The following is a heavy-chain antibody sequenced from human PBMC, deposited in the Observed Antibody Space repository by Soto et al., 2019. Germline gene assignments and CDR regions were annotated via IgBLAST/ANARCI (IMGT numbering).Heavy chain of an antibody. V-gene: IGHV4-34*01. CDR3: ARGKRSGWFFDY. CDR1: GGSFSGYY. D-gene: IGHD6-19*01. CDR2: INHSGST. J-gene: IGHJ4*02. Sequence: PSETLSLTCAVYGGSFSGYYWSWIRQPPGKGLELIGEINHSGSTNYNPSLKSRVTISVDTSKNQFSLKLSSVTAADTAVYYCARGKRSGWFFDYWGQG.